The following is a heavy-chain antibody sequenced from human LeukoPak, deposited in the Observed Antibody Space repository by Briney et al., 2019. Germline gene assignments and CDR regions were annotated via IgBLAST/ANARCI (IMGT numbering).Heavy chain of an antibody. CDR2: INPNSGGT. Sequence: ASVKVSCKASGYTFTGYYMRWVRQAPGQGLEWLGWINPNSGGTNYAQKFQGRVTMTRDTSISTAYMELSRLRSDDTAVYHCASFTMVREDHYYYGMDVWGQGTTVTVSS. CDR1: GYTFTGYY. V-gene: IGHV1-2*02. D-gene: IGHD3-10*01. CDR3: ASFTMVREDHYYYGMDV. J-gene: IGHJ6*02.